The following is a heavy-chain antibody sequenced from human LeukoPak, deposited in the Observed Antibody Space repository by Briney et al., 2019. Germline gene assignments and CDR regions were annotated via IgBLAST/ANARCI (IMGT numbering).Heavy chain of an antibody. D-gene: IGHD3-9*01. CDR2: ISGSGGIT. V-gene: IGHV3-23*01. Sequence: GGSLRLSCAASGFTFSTYAMSWVRQAPGKGLEWVSGISGSGGITHYADSVKGRFTISRDNSKNTLYLQMNSLRAEDTAVYYCANTFLTGCSFDYWGQGTLVTVSS. J-gene: IGHJ4*02. CDR1: GFTFSTYA. CDR3: ANTFLTGCSFDY.